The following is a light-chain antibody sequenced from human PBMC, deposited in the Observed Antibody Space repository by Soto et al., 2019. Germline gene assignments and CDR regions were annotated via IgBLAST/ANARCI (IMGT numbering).Light chain of an antibody. Sequence: EIVLTQSPGTLSLSPGERATISCRASQSVSSSYLAWYQQKPGQAHRLLIYGASSRATGIPDRFSGSGSGTDFTLTISRLEPEDFAVYYCQQYGSSPFTFGPGTKVDIK. V-gene: IGKV3-20*01. J-gene: IGKJ3*01. CDR2: GAS. CDR3: QQYGSSPFT. CDR1: QSVSSSY.